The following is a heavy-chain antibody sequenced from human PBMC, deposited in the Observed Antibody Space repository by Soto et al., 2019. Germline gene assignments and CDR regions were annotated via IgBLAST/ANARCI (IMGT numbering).Heavy chain of an antibody. CDR3: ARASVGPPGGGSWTMPFDS. CDR1: GGSVSSYY. CDR2: IYTGGST. V-gene: IGHV4-4*07. Sequence: QVQLQESGPGLVKPSETLSLTCTVSGGSVSSYYWSWIRQPAGKGLEWIGRIYTGGSTNYNPSLKSRVTMSVGTSKNQFSLRLTSVTAADPAVYYCARASVGPPGGGSWTMPFDSWGQGTLVTVSS. J-gene: IGHJ4*02. D-gene: IGHD2-15*01.